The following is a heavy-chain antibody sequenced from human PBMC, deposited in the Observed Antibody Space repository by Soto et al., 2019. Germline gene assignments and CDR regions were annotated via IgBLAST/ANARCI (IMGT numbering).Heavy chain of an antibody. D-gene: IGHD3-22*01. CDR2: IYYSGST. CDR1: GGSITSSSYY. V-gene: IGHV4-39*01. Sequence: SETLSLTCTVSGGSITSSSYYWGWIRQPPGKGMEWIGNIYYSGSTYYNPSLKSRVTISVDTSKNQFSLKLSSVTAADTAVYYCMLGSGWKDFDYWGQGTLVTVSS. CDR3: MLGSGWKDFDY. J-gene: IGHJ4*02.